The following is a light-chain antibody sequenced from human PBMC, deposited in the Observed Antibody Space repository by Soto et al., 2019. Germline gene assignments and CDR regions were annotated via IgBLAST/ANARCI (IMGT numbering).Light chain of an antibody. CDR1: QSVGSY. J-gene: IGKJ5*01. V-gene: IGKV3-11*01. Sequence: EMVLTQSTATLSLALGQRXPLXYKSSQSVGSYLVWYQQKPGQAPRLLIYDASNRATGIPARFSGSGSGTDFTLTISSLESEDFAVYYCQQRSDWPPITCGQGTRLEIK. CDR3: QQRSDWPPIT. CDR2: DAS.